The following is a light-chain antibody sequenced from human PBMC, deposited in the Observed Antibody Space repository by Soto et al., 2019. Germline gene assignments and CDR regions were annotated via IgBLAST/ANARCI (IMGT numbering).Light chain of an antibody. V-gene: IGLV1-51*01. CDR2: DND. CDR3: ATWDRSLSVGV. J-gene: IGLJ2*01. CDR1: SSNTGNNY. Sequence: QSALTQPPSVSAAPGQKVTISCSGSSSNTGNNYVFWYQQLPGTAPKLLIYDNDKRPSGIPDRFSGSKSGTSATLGITGLQTGDEADYYCATWDRSLSVGVFGGGTQLTVL.